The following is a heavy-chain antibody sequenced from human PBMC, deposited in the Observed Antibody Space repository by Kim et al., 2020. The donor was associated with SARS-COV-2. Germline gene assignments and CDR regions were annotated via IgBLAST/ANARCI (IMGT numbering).Heavy chain of an antibody. CDR1: GGSISSGGYY. J-gene: IGHJ4*02. V-gene: IGHV4-31*03. CDR3: AREGIAGATRY. D-gene: IGHD6-13*01. CDR2: IYYSGST. Sequence: SDTLSLTCTVSGGSISSGGYYWSWIRQHPGKGLEWIGYIYYSGSTYYNPSLKSRVTISVDTSKNQFSLKLSSVTAADTAVYYCAREGIAGATRYWGQGTLVTVSS.